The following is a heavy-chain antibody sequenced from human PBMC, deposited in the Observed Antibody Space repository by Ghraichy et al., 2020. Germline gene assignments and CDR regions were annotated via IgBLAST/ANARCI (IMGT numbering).Heavy chain of an antibody. J-gene: IGHJ6*02. CDR1: GFTFSSYA. D-gene: IGHD3-3*01. CDR3: AKDDSRVTIFGVVTRYYGMDV. Sequence: GESLNISCAASGFTFSSYAMSWVRQAPGKGLEWVSAISGSGGSTYYADSVKGRFTISRDNSKNTLYLQMNSLRAEDTAVYYCAKDDSRVTIFGVVTRYYGMDVWGQGTTVTVSS. V-gene: IGHV3-23*01. CDR2: ISGSGGST.